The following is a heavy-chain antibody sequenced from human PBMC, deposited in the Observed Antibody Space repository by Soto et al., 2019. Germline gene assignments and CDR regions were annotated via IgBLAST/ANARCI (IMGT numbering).Heavy chain of an antibody. V-gene: IGHV3-53*01. CDR3: ARDRIEMATIVNYYYYGMDV. Sequence: AGGSLRLSCAASGFTVSSNYMSWVRQAPGKGLEWVSVIYSGGSTYYADSVKGRFTISRDNSKNTLYLQMNSLRAEDTAVYYCARDRIEMATIVNYYYYGMDVWGQGTTVTVSS. CDR2: IYSGGST. J-gene: IGHJ6*02. D-gene: IGHD5-12*01. CDR1: GFTVSSNY.